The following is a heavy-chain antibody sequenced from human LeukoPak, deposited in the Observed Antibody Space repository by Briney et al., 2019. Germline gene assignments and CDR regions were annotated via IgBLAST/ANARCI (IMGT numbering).Heavy chain of an antibody. J-gene: IGHJ4*02. D-gene: IGHD4-17*01. CDR3: ARGAGSFGYGDYLQGYYFDY. CDR2: INHSGST. CDR1: GGSFSGYY. V-gene: IGHV4-34*01. Sequence: KPSETLSLTCAVYGGSFSGYYWSWIRQPPGKGLEWIGEINHSGSTNYNPSLKSRVTISVDTSKNQFSLKLSSVTAADTAVYYCARGAGSFGYGDYLQGYYFDYWGQGTLVTVSS.